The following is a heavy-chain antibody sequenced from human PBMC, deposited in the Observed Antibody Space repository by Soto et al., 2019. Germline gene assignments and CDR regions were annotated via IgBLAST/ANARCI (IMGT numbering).Heavy chain of an antibody. CDR2: ISHSGST. V-gene: IGHV4-30-2*01. J-gene: IGHJ4*02. CDR3: ARARVAATGTTYYFDY. D-gene: IGHD1-1*01. Sequence: LTCTVSGGSINSGAFSWSWIRQPPGKGLEWIGDISHSGSTYYNPSLKSRVTMSIDRSKNQFSLNLSSVSAADTAVYSCARARVAATGTTYYFDYWGQGTLVTVSS. CDR1: GGSINSGAFS.